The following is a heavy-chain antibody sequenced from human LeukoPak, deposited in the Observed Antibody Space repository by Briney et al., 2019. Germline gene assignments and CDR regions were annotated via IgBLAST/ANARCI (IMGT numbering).Heavy chain of an antibody. V-gene: IGHV4-34*01. CDR3: ARGSGLGSYFNGP. D-gene: IGHD3-10*01. Sequence: PSETLSLTCAVYGGSSSGYYWSWIRQPPGKGLDWIGEINHSGSTNCQPSLKSRVTISVDTSKNQFSLKLSSVTTADTAVYYCARGSGLGSYFNGPWGQGTLVTVSS. CDR2: INHSGST. CDR1: GGSSSGYY. J-gene: IGHJ5*02.